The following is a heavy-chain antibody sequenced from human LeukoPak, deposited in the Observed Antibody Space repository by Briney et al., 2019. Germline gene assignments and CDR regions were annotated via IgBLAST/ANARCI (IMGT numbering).Heavy chain of an antibody. CDR1: GFTFISNA. CDR3: VKVGPGAARDY. D-gene: IGHD2-15*01. CDR2: ISGGGDNT. Sequence: GGSLRLSCAASGFTFISNAMSWVRQASGKGLEWVSGISGGGDNTYYADSVKGRFTISRDTSKNMVYLEMNSLRAEDTAVYYCVKVGPGAARDYWGQGTLVTVSS. V-gene: IGHV3-23*01. J-gene: IGHJ4*02.